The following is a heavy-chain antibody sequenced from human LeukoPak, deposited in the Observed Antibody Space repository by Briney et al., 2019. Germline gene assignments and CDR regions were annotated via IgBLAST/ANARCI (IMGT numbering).Heavy chain of an antibody. V-gene: IGHV3-30*02. J-gene: IGHJ4*02. D-gene: IGHD2-8*02. CDR3: AKDFYWAFDY. CDR2: IRYDESDK. CDR1: GFTFSHYG. Sequence: GGSLRLSCATSGFTFSHYGMHWVRQAPGRGLDWVAHIRYDESDKYYADSVKGRFTISRDTSKNTVYLQMNSLRVEDTAVYYCAKDFYWAFDYWGQGTLVTVSS.